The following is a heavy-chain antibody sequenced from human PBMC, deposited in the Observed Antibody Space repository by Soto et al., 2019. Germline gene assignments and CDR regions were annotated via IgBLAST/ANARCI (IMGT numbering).Heavy chain of an antibody. V-gene: IGHV1-18*01. D-gene: IGHD1-26*01. CDR3: ARDWGYSGSDRNPTFDY. CDR2: FRAYNGDT. CDR1: GYVFTSYG. Sequence: QVQLVQSGAEVKKPGASVKVSCKASGYVFTSYGISWVRQAPGQGLEWMGWFRAYNGDTNYAQKFQGRVTMTTDTTTSTVYMELRSLRSDDTAVYYCARDWGYSGSDRNPTFDYWGQGTLVTVSS. J-gene: IGHJ4*02.